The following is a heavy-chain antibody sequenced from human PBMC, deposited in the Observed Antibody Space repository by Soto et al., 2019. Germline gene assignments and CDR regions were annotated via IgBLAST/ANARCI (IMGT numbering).Heavy chain of an antibody. V-gene: IGHV3-30*03. CDR2: ISYDGRNK. J-gene: IGHJ6*02. CDR3: ARDKFSDIVATNRYYYSMDV. Sequence: VQLVESGGGVVQPGRSLRLSCAAFGFTFSSYGMHWVRQAPGKGLEWVALISYDGRNKFYADSVRGRFAISRDNAKSRLYLQMDSLRADDTSFYFCARDKFSDIVATNRYYYSMDVWGQETTVTVSS. CDR1: GFTFSSYG. D-gene: IGHD5-12*01.